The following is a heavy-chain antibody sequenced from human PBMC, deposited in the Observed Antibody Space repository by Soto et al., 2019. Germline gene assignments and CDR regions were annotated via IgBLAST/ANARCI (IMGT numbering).Heavy chain of an antibody. CDR3: ARGVLGYCSGGSCSSDYYYYMDV. J-gene: IGHJ6*03. CDR1: GYTFTSYD. D-gene: IGHD2-15*01. V-gene: IGHV1-8*01. Sequence: QVQLVQSGAEVKKPGASVKVSCKASGYTFTSYDINWVRQATGQGLEWMGWMNPNSGNTGYAQKFQGRVTMTRNTSISTAYMELSSLRSEDTAVYYCARGVLGYCSGGSCSSDYYYYMDVWGKGTTVTVSS. CDR2: MNPNSGNT.